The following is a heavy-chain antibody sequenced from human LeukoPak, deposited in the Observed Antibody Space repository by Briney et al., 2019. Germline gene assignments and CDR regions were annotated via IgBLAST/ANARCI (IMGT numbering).Heavy chain of an antibody. CDR1: GFTFSRYW. D-gene: IGHD6-13*01. Sequence: GGSLRLSCAASGFTFSRYWMHWVRQAPGKGLVWVSRINSEGSSTSYADSVKGRFTISRDNAKNTLYLQMNSLRAEDTAVYYCAKRVAYSSSWPHFDYWGQGALVTVSS. CDR2: INSEGSST. J-gene: IGHJ4*02. V-gene: IGHV3-74*01. CDR3: AKRVAYSSSWPHFDY.